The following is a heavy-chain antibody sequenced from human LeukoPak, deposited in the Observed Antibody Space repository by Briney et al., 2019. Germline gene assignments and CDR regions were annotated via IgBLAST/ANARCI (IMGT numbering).Heavy chain of an antibody. J-gene: IGHJ4*02. CDR3: AKAANYDILTGYYLDY. V-gene: IGHV3-30*18. Sequence: GGSLRLSCAASGFTFSSYGMHWVRQAPGKGLEWVAVISYDGSNKYYADSVKGRFTISRDNSKNTLYLQMNNLRAEDMAIYYCAKAANYDILTGYYLDYWGQGTLVTVSS. CDR1: GFTFSSYG. CDR2: ISYDGSNK. D-gene: IGHD3-9*01.